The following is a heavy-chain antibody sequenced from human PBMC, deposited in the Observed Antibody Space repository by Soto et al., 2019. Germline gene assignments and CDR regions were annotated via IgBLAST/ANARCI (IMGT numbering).Heavy chain of an antibody. D-gene: IGHD6-19*01. CDR2: INPSGGST. CDR3: ARDLGKQWLVGYFDY. J-gene: IGHJ4*02. Sequence: ASVKVSCKASGYTFTSYYMHWVRQAPGQGLEWMGIINPSGGSTGYAQKFQGRVTMTRDTSTSTVYMELSSLRSEDTAVYYCARDLGKQWLVGYFDYWGQGTLVTVSS. V-gene: IGHV1-46*01. CDR1: GYTFTSYY.